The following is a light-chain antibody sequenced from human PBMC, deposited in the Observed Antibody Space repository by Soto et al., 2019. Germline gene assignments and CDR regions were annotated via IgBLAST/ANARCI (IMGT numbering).Light chain of an antibody. CDR3: QQADTFPLT. CDR1: QSIDTW. CDR2: SAS. Sequence: DIQMTQSPSSVSASVGDRVTITCRASQSIDTWLAWYQQKPGKAPEVLIYSASTLQSGVPSRFSGSGSGTDFTLTIISLQPEDFATYSGQQADTFPLTFGQGTRLEIK. J-gene: IGKJ2*01. V-gene: IGKV1-12*01.